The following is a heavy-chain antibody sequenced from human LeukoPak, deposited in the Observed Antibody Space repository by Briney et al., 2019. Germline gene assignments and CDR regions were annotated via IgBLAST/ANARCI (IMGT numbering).Heavy chain of an antibody. V-gene: IGHV3-30*18. CDR3: AKGYGFVSSGSEHYFEN. Sequence: PGGSLRLSCAASGFTFSNYGIHWVRQAPGKGLEWVAVISYDGSNKYYAESVKGRFTISRDNSKNTLYLQMNSLRAEDTAVYYCAKGYGFVSSGSEHYFENWGQGILVTVSS. CDR2: ISYDGSNK. J-gene: IGHJ4*02. CDR1: GFTFSNYG. D-gene: IGHD3-22*01.